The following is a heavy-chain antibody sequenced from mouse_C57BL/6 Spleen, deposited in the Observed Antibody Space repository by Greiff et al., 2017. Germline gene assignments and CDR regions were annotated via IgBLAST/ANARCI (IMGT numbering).Heavy chain of an antibody. V-gene: IGHV1-61*01. J-gene: IGHJ3*01. D-gene: IGHD1-1*01. CDR3: ARTPYYGSSYEGWFAY. Sequence: QVQLQQPGAELVRPGSSVKLSCKASGYTFTRYWMDWVKQRPGQGLEWIGNIYPSDSETHYNQKFKDKATLTVDKSSSTAYMQLSSLTSEDTAVYYCARTPYYGSSYEGWFAYWGQGTLVTVSA. CDR1: GYTFTRYW. CDR2: IYPSDSET.